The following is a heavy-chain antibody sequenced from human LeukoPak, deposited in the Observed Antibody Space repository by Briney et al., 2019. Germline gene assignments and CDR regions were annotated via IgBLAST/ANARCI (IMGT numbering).Heavy chain of an antibody. Sequence: PGGSLRLSCAASGFTFDDYAMHWVRQAPGKGLERVSGISWNSGSIGYADSVKGRFTISRDNAKNSLYLQMNSLRAEDTALYYCAKGDWGFGGVIVTHFDYWGRGTLVTVSS. V-gene: IGHV3-9*01. CDR2: ISWNSGSI. J-gene: IGHJ2*01. CDR3: AKGDWGFGGVIVTHFDY. CDR1: GFTFDDYA. D-gene: IGHD3-16*02.